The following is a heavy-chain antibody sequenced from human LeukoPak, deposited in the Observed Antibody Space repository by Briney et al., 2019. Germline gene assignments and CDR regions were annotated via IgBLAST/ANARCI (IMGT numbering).Heavy chain of an antibody. CDR3: ARDRGYSYGDRSTFYY. CDR1: GFTFSSYG. J-gene: IGHJ4*02. Sequence: GGSLRLSCAASGFTFSSYGMQWVSQAPGKGLEWGAVIWYDGSNKYYADSVKGGFTISRDNSKNPLYLQINSLRAEYTAVYYCARDRGYSYGDRSTFYYWGQGTLVTVSS. V-gene: IGHV3-33*01. CDR2: IWYDGSNK. D-gene: IGHD5-18*01.